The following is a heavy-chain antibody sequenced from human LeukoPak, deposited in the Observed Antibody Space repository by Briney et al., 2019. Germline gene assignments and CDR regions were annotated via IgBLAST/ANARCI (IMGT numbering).Heavy chain of an antibody. D-gene: IGHD3-10*01. CDR3: ASAYYYGSGKRRPRGGYGMDV. V-gene: IGHV4-34*01. Sequence: SETLSPTRALYGPSFSGYYWSWIRQHPGKGLEWLGEINHSGSTNYNPSLKSRVTISVDTSKNQFSLKLSSVTAADTAVYYCASAYYYGSGKRRPRGGYGMDVCGKGTTVTVSS. J-gene: IGHJ6*04. CDR2: INHSGST. CDR1: GPSFSGYY.